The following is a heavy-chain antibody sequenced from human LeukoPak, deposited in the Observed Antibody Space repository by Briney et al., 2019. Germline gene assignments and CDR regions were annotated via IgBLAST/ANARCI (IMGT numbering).Heavy chain of an antibody. J-gene: IGHJ4*02. V-gene: IGHV3-33*01. CDR3: ARGRAAAGWFDY. Sequence: GGSLRLSCAASGFTFSSYGMHWVRQAPGKGLEWVAVIWYGGSNKYYADSVKGRFTISRDNFKNTLYLQMNSLRAEDTAVYYCARGRAAAGWFDYWGQGTLVTVSS. D-gene: IGHD6-13*01. CDR2: IWYGGSNK. CDR1: GFTFSSYG.